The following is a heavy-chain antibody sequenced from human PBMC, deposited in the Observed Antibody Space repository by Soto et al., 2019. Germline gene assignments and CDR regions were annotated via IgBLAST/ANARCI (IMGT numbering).Heavy chain of an antibody. Sequence: SVTVSCTASGGTFSSYAISWVRQAPGQGLEWMGGIIPIFGTANYAQKFQGRVTITADESTSTAYMELSSLRSEDTAVYYCARCEGNVLRFLEWLLWGQGTLVTVSS. CDR2: IIPIFGTA. CDR3: ARCEGNVLRFLEWLL. J-gene: IGHJ4*02. V-gene: IGHV1-69*13. D-gene: IGHD3-3*01. CDR1: GGTFSSYA.